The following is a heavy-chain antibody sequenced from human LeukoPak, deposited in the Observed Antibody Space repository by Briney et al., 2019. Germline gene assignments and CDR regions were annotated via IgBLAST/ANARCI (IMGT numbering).Heavy chain of an antibody. D-gene: IGHD2-2*02. J-gene: IGHJ4*02. CDR2: IWYDGSNK. V-gene: IGHV3-33*01. Sequence: GRFLRLSCAASGFTFSSYGMHWVRQAPGKGLEWVAVIWYDGSNKYYADSVKGRFTISRDNSKNTLYLQMNSLRAEDTAVYYCARGRYCSSTSCYTRGSALDYWGQGTLVTVSS. CDR1: GFTFSSYG. CDR3: ARGRYCSSTSCYTRGSALDY.